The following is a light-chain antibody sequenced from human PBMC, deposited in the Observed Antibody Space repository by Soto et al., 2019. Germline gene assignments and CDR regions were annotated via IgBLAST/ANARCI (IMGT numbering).Light chain of an antibody. Sequence: EIVLTQSPGTLSLSPGERATLSCRASQSVSSSYLAWYQQKPGQAPRLLIYGASSRATGIPDRFSGSGSGTDFTLTISRLEPEDFALYYCQQYGSSPVTFGQGTKLELK. CDR1: QSVSSSY. J-gene: IGKJ2*01. CDR2: GAS. CDR3: QQYGSSPVT. V-gene: IGKV3-20*01.